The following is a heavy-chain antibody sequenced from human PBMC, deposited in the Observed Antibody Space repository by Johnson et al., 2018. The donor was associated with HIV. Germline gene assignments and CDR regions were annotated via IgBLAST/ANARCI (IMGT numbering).Heavy chain of an antibody. CDR1: GFTFSSYP. Sequence: QVQLVESGGGVVQPGRSLRLSCAASGFTFSSYPMHWVRQAPGKGLEWVGVISYDGNSKYYGDSVKGRFTISRDNSKNSLYLQMNSLRTEDTALYYCAKDLTMYSSSSAAFDIWGQGTMVTVSS. D-gene: IGHD6-6*01. V-gene: IGHV3-30*04. CDR3: AKDLTMYSSSSAAFDI. CDR2: ISYDGNSK. J-gene: IGHJ3*02.